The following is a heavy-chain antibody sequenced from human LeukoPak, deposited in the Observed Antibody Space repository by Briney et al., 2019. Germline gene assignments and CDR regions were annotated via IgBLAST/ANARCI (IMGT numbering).Heavy chain of an antibody. Sequence: SETLSLTCAVYGGSFSGYYWSWIRQPPGKGLEWIGEINHSGSTNYNPSLKSRVTISVDTSKNQFSLKLSSVTAADTAVYYCARDSRAYFDYWVQGTLVTVSS. CDR2: INHSGST. D-gene: IGHD2-15*01. J-gene: IGHJ4*02. CDR3: ARDSRAYFDY. CDR1: GGSFSGYY. V-gene: IGHV4-34*01.